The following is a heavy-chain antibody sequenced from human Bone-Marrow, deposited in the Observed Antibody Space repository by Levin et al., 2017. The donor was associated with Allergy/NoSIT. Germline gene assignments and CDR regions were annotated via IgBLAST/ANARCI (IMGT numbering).Heavy chain of an antibody. CDR3: AILYYDNGAYAPVQH. V-gene: IGHV3-23*01. Sequence: GGSLRLSCAASGLTFSTFATSWVRQAPGKGLEWVSAISGSGGSTFYADSVKGRFTISRDNSKNTLYLHVNSLRADDTAVYYCAILYYDNGAYAPVQHWGQGTLVTVSS. J-gene: IGHJ1*01. CDR2: ISGSGGST. CDR1: GLTFSTFA. D-gene: IGHD3-22*01.